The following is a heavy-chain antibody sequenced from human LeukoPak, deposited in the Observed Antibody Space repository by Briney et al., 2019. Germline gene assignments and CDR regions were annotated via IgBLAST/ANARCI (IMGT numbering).Heavy chain of an antibody. J-gene: IGHJ6*03. D-gene: IGHD3-3*01. CDR2: IIPIFGTV. V-gene: IGHV1-69*06. CDR1: GGTFSSYA. CDR3: ARSLFRFLEWAYRSYYYYYMDV. Sequence: ASVKVSCKASGGTFSSYAISWVRQAPGQGLEWMGGIIPIFGTVNYAQKFQGRVTITADRSTSTAYMELSSLRSEDTAVYYCARSLFRFLEWAYRSYYYYYMDVWGKGTTVTVSS.